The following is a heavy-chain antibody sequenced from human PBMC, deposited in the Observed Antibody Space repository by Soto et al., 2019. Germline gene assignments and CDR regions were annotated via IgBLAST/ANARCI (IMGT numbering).Heavy chain of an antibody. D-gene: IGHD3-3*01. CDR1: GGSFSGYY. CDR3: ARGSGYYDFWSGYYTRAYYYYYYMDV. Sequence: SETLSLTCAVYGGSFSGYYWSWIRQPPGKGLEWIGEINHSGSTNYNPSLKSRVTISVDTSKNQFSLKLSSVTAADTAVYYCARGSGYYDFWSGYYTRAYYYYYYMDVWGKGTTVTAP. CDR2: INHSGST. J-gene: IGHJ6*03. V-gene: IGHV4-34*01.